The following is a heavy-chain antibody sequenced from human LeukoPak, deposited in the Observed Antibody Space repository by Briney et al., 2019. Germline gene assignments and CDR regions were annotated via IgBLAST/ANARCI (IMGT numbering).Heavy chain of an antibody. V-gene: IGHV1-2*02. CDR1: GYTFTGYY. CDR2: INPNSGGT. D-gene: IGHD1-26*01. CDR3: ARDGGIVGATMSPDY. Sequence: ASVKVSCKASGYTFTGYYMHWVRQAPGQGLEWMGWINPNSGGTNYAQKFQGRVTMTRDTSISTAYMELSRLRSDDTAVYYCARDGGIVGATMSPDYXGXGTLVTVSS. J-gene: IGHJ4*02.